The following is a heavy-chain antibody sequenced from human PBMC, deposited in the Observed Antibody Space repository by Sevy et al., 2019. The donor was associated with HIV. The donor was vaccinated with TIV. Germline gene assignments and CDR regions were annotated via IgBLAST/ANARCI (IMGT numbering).Heavy chain of an antibody. J-gene: IGHJ4*02. CDR1: GFTFSSYG. V-gene: IGHV3-30*18. D-gene: IGHD1-26*01. CDR3: AKDGREPLRGVYYFDY. CDR2: ISYDGSNK. Sequence: GGSLRLSCAASGFTFSSYGMHWVRQAPGKGLEWVAVISYDGSNKYYADSVKGRFTISRDNSKNTLYLQMNSLRAEDTAVYYRAKDGREPLRGVYYFDYWGQGTLVTVSS.